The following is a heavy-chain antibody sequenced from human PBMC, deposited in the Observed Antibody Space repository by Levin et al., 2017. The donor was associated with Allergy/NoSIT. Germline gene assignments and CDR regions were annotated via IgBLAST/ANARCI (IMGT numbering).Heavy chain of an antibody. V-gene: IGHV3-30*18. CDR2: ISYDGSNK. CDR3: AKDLELRFFDWSFDS. CDR1: GFTFSSYG. Sequence: GESLKISCAASGFTFSSYGIHWVRQAPGKGLEWVAVISYDGSNKYYADSVKGRFSISRDNSKNTLYLQMNSLGAEDTAVYYCAKDLELRFFDWSFDSWGQGTLVTVSS. D-gene: IGHD3-9*01. J-gene: IGHJ4*02.